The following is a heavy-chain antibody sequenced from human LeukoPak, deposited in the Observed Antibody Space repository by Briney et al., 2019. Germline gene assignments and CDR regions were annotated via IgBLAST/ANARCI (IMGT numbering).Heavy chain of an antibody. CDR3: ARDHEAVAGLDY. V-gene: IGHV1-2*02. D-gene: IGHD6-19*01. CDR1: GYTLTGYY. CDR2: INPNSGGT. J-gene: IGHJ4*02. Sequence: ASVKVSCKASGYTLTGYYMHWVRQAPGQGLEWMGWINPNSGGTNYAQKFQGRVTMTRDTSISTAYMELSRLRSDDTAVYYCARDHEAVAGLDYWGQGTLVAVSS.